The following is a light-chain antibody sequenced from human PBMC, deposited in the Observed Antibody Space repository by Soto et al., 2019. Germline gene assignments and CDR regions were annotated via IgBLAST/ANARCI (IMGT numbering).Light chain of an antibody. CDR1: QDISNL. CDR2: ATS. CDR3: QQGNGSPLT. Sequence: DIQMTQSPSSVSASVGDRVTITCRTSQDISNLLAWFQQKPGEAPRLLIYATSSLHSGVPSRVSGSGSGTDFALTIGSRQPEDFATYYWQQGNGSPLTFGGGTKVEIK. J-gene: IGKJ4*01. V-gene: IGKV1-12*01.